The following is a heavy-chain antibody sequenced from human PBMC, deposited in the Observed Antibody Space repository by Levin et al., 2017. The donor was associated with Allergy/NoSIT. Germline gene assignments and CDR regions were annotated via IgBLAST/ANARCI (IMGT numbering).Heavy chain of an antibody. V-gene: IGHV3-30*18. CDR1: GFTFSSSG. Sequence: LSLTCAASGFTFSSSGMHWVRQAPGKGLEWVAVISYDGSNKYYADSVKGRFTISRDNSKNTLYLQMNSLRAEDTAVYYCANGPRFLEWLDYYGMDVWGQGTTVTVSS. D-gene: IGHD3-3*01. CDR3: ANGPRFLEWLDYYGMDV. J-gene: IGHJ6*02. CDR2: ISYDGSNK.